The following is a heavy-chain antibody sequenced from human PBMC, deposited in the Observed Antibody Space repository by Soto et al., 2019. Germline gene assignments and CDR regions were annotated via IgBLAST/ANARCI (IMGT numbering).Heavy chain of an antibody. CDR3: ARHHDS. J-gene: IGHJ4*02. V-gene: IGHV4-59*08. CDR1: GGSISGYY. Sequence: SETLSVTCTVSGGSISGYYWSWIRKTPGKGLEWIGYIYYSGSTNYKPSLKSRVTISVDTSKDQFSLKLSSVTAADTAVYYCARHHDSWGQGTLVTVSS. CDR2: IYYSGST.